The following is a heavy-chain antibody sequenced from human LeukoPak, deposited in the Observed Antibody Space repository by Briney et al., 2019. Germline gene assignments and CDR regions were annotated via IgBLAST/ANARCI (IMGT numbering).Heavy chain of an antibody. CDR1: GYSFTSRW. CDR3: ATFSNYGDFFDF. V-gene: IGHV5-51*01. J-gene: IGHJ4*02. D-gene: IGHD4-17*01. Sequence: GESLKISCQGSGYSFTSRWIAWVRPMPGKGLEWMGIIYPDDSDIRYNPSFQGQVTMSADKSVNVAYLQWSSLKASDTAMYYCATFSNYGDFFDFWGQGTPVTVSS. CDR2: IYPDDSDI.